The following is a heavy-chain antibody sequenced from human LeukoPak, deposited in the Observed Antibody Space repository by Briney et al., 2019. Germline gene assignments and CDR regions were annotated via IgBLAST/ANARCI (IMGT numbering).Heavy chain of an antibody. Sequence: GESLKISCTASGYRFTNYWIGWVRQMPGKGLEWMTIIYPADSQTRYSPSFQGQVTISADKSIGTAYLQWSSLKASDTAMYYCARALRTGQGDYVPVLWGQGTMVTVSS. V-gene: IGHV5-51*01. J-gene: IGHJ4*02. CDR2: IYPADSQT. D-gene: IGHD4-17*01. CDR3: ARALRTGQGDYVPVL. CDR1: GYRFTNYW.